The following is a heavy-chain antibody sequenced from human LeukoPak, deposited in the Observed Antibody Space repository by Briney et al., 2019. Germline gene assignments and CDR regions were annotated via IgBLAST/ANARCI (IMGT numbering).Heavy chain of an antibody. CDR1: GVTFSSYA. D-gene: IGHD4-17*01. V-gene: IGHV3-23*01. Sequence: GGSLRLSCAASGVTFSSYAMSWVRQAPGKGLEWVSAISGSGGSTYYVDYVTGRFIISRDNSQNTSYLQMHGLKTQGTAVLYCSASVGCYGGQGTLVTGCS. CDR3: SASVGCY. CDR2: ISGSGGST. J-gene: IGHJ4*02.